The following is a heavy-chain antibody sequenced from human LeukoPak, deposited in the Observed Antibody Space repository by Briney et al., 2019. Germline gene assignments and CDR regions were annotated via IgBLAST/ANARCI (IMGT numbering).Heavy chain of an antibody. V-gene: IGHV4-34*01. CDR1: GGSFSGYY. CDR3: ARGRNARGWFDP. J-gene: IGHJ5*02. Sequence: ASETLSLTCAVYGGSFSGYYWSWVRQPPGKGMEWIGEINHSGSTNYNPSLKSRVTISVDTSKNQCSLKLSSVTAADTAVYYCARGRNARGWFDPWGQGTLVTVSS. CDR2: INHSGST.